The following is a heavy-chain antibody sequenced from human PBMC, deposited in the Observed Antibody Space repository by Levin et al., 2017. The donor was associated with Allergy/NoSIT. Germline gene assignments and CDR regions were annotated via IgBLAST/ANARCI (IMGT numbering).Heavy chain of an antibody. J-gene: IGHJ4*02. Sequence: KSSETLSLTCSVSGGSTRLGGYYWGWIRQHPVKGLEWLGYIYYSGESFYNPSVESRLVISHDTSENQFPLKRTSLTAADTAVYYCVRAQTGYVSPFDFWGPGTLVTVSS. CDR1: GGSTRLGGYY. V-gene: IGHV4-31*03. D-gene: IGHD3-9*01. CDR3: VRAQTGYVSPFDF. CDR2: IYYSGES.